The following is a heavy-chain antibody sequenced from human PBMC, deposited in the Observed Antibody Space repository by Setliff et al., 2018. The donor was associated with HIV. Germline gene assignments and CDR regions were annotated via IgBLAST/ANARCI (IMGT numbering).Heavy chain of an antibody. J-gene: IGHJ4*02. D-gene: IGHD3-3*01. Sequence: GGSLRLSCVGSGFTFNGYAMNWVRQAPGKGLEWVSYISSSSSTYYADSVKGRFTISRDNSKNTLSLQMNSLRAEDTAVYYCAKTREINNFWGGIDYWGQGTLVTVSS. CDR2: ISSSSST. CDR3: AKTREINNFWGGIDY. V-gene: IGHV3-23*01. CDR1: GFTFNGYA.